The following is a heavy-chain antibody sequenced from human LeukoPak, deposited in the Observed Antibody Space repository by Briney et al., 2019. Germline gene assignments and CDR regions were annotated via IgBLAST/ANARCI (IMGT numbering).Heavy chain of an antibody. V-gene: IGHV3-23*01. D-gene: IGHD5-24*01. CDR1: GFTSIAYA. J-gene: IGHJ4*02. CDR2: ISGGGVTT. Sequence: PGGSLRLSCVGSGFTSIAYALTWARQAPGKGLEWVSGISGGGVTTYYADSVKGRFTISRDNSKNTLYLQMNSLRAEDTAVYYCANTGDGWLQTHWGQGTRVTVSS. CDR3: ANTGDGWLQTH.